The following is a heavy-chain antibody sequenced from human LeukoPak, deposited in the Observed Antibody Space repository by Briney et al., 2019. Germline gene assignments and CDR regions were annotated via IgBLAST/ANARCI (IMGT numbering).Heavy chain of an antibody. CDR1: GFTFSNYA. Sequence: GGSPRLSCVASGFTFSNYAMNWVRQAPGKGLEWVSGIGGGGENTDYADSVRGRFTISRDNSKNTLCLQMNSLRVEDTAIYYCAKDVRGYQRPIDYWGQGVLVTVSS. D-gene: IGHD3-22*01. J-gene: IGHJ4*02. CDR2: IGGGGENT. V-gene: IGHV3-23*01. CDR3: AKDVRGYQRPIDY.